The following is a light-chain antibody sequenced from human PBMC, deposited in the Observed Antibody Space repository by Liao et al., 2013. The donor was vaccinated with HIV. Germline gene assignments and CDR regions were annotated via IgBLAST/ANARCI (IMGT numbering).Light chain of an antibody. CDR3: QVWDSSAAVV. CDR1: NIGSKS. CDR2: YDS. Sequence: SYELTQPPSVSVAPGKTARITCGGNNIGSKSVHWYQQKPGQAPVLVIYYDSDRPSGIPERFSGSNSGNTATLTISRVEAGDEADYYCQVWDSSAAVVFGGGTTLTVL. J-gene: IGLJ2*01. V-gene: IGLV3-21*04.